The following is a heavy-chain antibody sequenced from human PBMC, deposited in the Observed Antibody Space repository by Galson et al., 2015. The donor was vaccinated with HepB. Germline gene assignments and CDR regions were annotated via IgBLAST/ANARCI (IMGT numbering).Heavy chain of an antibody. D-gene: IGHD5-24*01. CDR1: GGTFSSYT. V-gene: IGHV1-69*04. Sequence: SVKVSCKASGGTFSSYTISWVRQAPGQGLEWMGRIIPILGIANYAQKFQGRVTITADKSTSTAYMELSSLRSEDTAVHYCARDAVEMATQNGDAFDIWGQGTMVTVSS. J-gene: IGHJ3*02. CDR2: IIPILGIA. CDR3: ARDAVEMATQNGDAFDI.